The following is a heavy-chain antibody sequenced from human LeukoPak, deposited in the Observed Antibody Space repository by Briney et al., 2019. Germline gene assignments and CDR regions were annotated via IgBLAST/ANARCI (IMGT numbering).Heavy chain of an antibody. CDR1: GGTFSSYA. V-gene: IGHV1-69*13. CDR2: SIPIFGTA. J-gene: IGHJ5*02. Sequence: ASVKVSCKASGGTFSSYAISWVRQAPGQGLEWMGGSIPIFGTANYAQKFRGRVTITADESTSTAYMELSSLRSEDTAVYYCARRGPTYYDFWSGYPPYNWFDPWGQGTLVTVSS. CDR3: ARRGPTYYDFWSGYPPYNWFDP. D-gene: IGHD3-3*01.